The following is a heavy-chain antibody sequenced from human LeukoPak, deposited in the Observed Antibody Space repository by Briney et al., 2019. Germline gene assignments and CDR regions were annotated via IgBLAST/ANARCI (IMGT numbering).Heavy chain of an antibody. J-gene: IGHJ4*02. D-gene: IGHD3-22*01. CDR2: IWYDGGKE. CDR3: ARGSDFFDSGGYFYPPGY. CDR1: GFTFSNYG. Sequence: GESLRLSCVASGFTFSNYGMHWVRQGPGKGLEWVAVIWYDGGKEYYADSVKGRFTVSRDNSKNTLYLQMNSLRAEDTAVYYCARGSDFFDSGGYFYPPGYWGQGTLVTVSS. V-gene: IGHV3-33*01.